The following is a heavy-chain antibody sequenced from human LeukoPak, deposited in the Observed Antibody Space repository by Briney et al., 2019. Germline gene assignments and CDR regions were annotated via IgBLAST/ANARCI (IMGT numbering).Heavy chain of an antibody. CDR2: IIPIFGTA. D-gene: IGHD6-13*01. J-gene: IGHJ6*02. CDR3: ARAYSSLTYYYGMDV. V-gene: IGHV1-69*06. CDR1: GGTFSSYA. Sequence: ASVKVSCKASGGTFSSYAISWVRQAPGQGLEWMGGIIPIFGTANYAQKFQGRVTITADKSTSTAYMELSSLRSEDTAVYYCARAYSSLTYYYGMDVWGQGTTVTVSS.